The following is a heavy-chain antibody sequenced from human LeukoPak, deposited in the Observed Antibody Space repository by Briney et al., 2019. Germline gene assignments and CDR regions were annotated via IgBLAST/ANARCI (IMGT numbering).Heavy chain of an antibody. CDR2: IYYSGSP. J-gene: IGHJ4*02. CDR1: GGSISSSSYY. D-gene: IGHD3-3*01. CDR3: ARDLGDFWSGSLYY. Sequence: SETLSLTCTVSGGSISSSSYYWGWIRQPPGKWLEWIGSIYYSGSPYYNPSLKGRVTISVDTSKNQFSLKLSSVTATDTAVYYCARDLGDFWSGSLYYWGQGALVTVSS. V-gene: IGHV4-39*07.